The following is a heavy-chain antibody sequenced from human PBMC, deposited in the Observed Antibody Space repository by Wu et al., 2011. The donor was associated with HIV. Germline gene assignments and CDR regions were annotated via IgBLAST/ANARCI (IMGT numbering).Heavy chain of an antibody. V-gene: IGHV3-20*03. CDR3: ASNIDNYGDYAVS. D-gene: IGHD4-17*01. CDR2: INWKSDSI. CDR1: GFTFDELW. Sequence: GFTFDELWHELGPPKFQGRGVEWVSGINWKSDSIGYADSVKGRFTISRDNAKNTLYLQMNSLRAEDTAVYYCASNIDNYGDYAVSWGQGTLVTVSS. J-gene: IGHJ5*02.